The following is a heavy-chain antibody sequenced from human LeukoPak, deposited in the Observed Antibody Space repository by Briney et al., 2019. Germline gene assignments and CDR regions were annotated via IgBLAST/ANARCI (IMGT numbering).Heavy chain of an antibody. CDR1: GDSMSGYP. D-gene: IGHD3-10*01. CDR2: IYSSYFT. Sequence: PSETLSLTCTVSGDSMSGYPWSWLQQPAGKELEWIGRIYSSYFTEYNLSLDGRVTMSIDTSKNQFSLMLDSVTAADTAVYYCARVHIVTGTYFDSWGQGALVTVSS. V-gene: IGHV4-4*07. J-gene: IGHJ4*02. CDR3: ARVHIVTGTYFDS.